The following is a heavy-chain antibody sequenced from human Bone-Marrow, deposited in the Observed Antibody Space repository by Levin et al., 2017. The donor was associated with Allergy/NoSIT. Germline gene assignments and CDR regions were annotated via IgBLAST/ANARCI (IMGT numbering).Heavy chain of an antibody. CDR3: AKSTTVAYFDS. J-gene: IGHJ4*02. D-gene: IGHD4-23*01. CDR1: GYTSTTYW. CDR2: IYPNDSDT. V-gene: IGHV5-51*01. Sequence: PGGSLRLSCKGSGYTSTTYWIGWVRQVPGKGLDYIGFIYPNDSDTKYNPSFQGQVTISADKSINTAYLQWDSLKASDTAIYFCAKSTTVAYFDSWGQGTLVTVTA.